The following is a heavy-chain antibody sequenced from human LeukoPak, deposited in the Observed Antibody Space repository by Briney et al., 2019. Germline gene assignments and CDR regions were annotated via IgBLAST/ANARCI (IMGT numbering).Heavy chain of an antibody. CDR1: DGSITSYY. V-gene: IGHV4-59*01. Sequence: SETLSLTCTVSDGSITSYYWNWIRQPPGXGLEWIGNIYNSGSTDYNPSLKSRVTISVNTSKNQISLKLSSVTAADTAVYYCARDKGPYWYFDLWGRGTLVTVSS. J-gene: IGHJ2*01. CDR3: ARDKGPYWYFDL. CDR2: IYNSGST.